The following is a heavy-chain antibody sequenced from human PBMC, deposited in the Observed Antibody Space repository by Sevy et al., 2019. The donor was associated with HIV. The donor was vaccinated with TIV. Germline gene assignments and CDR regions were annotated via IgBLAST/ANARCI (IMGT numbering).Heavy chain of an antibody. Sequence: SETLSLTCTVSGGSISSSSYYWGWIRQPAGKGLEWIGSIYYSGSTYYNPSLKSRVTIYVDTSKNQFSLKLSPVTAADTAGYYCARASGGYYGSGSYRGGYWFDPWGQGTLVTVSS. CDR1: GGSISSSSYY. V-gene: IGHV4-39*01. CDR3: ARASGGYYGSGSYRGGYWFDP. CDR2: IYYSGST. J-gene: IGHJ5*02. D-gene: IGHD3-10*01.